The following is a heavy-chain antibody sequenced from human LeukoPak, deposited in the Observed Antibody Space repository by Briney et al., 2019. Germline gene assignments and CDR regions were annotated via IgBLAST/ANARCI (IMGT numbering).Heavy chain of an antibody. CDR2: IYHSGST. J-gene: IGHJ4*02. CDR1: GYSISSGYY. Sequence: SETLSLTCTVSGYSISSGYYWGWIRPPPGKGLEWIGSIYHSGSTYYNPSLKSRVTISVDTSKNQFSLKLSSVTAADTAVYYCARDPELRLWGQGTLVTVSS. CDR3: ARDPELRL. D-gene: IGHD1-7*01. V-gene: IGHV4-38-2*02.